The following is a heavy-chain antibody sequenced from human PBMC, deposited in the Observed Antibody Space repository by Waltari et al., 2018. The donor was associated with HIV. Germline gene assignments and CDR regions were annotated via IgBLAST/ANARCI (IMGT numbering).Heavy chain of an antibody. CDR1: GFALSNYA. CDR3: AIPGSGLYPTPLDL. Sequence: EVQVLESGGTLVQPGGSLRVSCAASGFALSNYAVSGVRQAAGQGLEWVSAISKSGDRTYYADSVRGRFTISRDNSKNTLSLQMNSLRVEDTAVYYCAIPGSGLYPTPLDLWGQGTLVTVSS. CDR2: ISKSGDRT. J-gene: IGHJ5*02. D-gene: IGHD2-2*02. V-gene: IGHV3-23*01.